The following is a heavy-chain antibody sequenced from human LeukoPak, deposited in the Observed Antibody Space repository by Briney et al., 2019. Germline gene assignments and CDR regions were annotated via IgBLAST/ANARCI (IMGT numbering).Heavy chain of an antibody. D-gene: IGHD2-15*01. Sequence: GASVKVSCKASGYTFTSYYMHWVRQAPGQGLEWMGIINPSGGSTSYAQKFQGRVTITADKSTSTAYMELSSLRSEDTAVYYCARTLVVAATQFCMDVWGKGTTVTVSS. CDR2: INPSGGST. J-gene: IGHJ6*03. V-gene: IGHV1-46*01. CDR1: GYTFTSYY. CDR3: ARTLVVAATQFCMDV.